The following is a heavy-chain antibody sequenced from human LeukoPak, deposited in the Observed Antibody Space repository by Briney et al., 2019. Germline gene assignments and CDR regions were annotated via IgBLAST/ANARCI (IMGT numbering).Heavy chain of an antibody. J-gene: IGHJ4*02. CDR1: GFTVSSNY. Sequence: GGSLRLSCAASGFTVSSNYMSWVRQAPGKGLEWVSVIYSGGSTYYADSVKGRFTISRDNSKNTLYLQMNSLRAEDTAVYYCASRDYGDYGDFDYWGQGTLVTVSS. V-gene: IGHV3-53*01. D-gene: IGHD4-17*01. CDR2: IYSGGST. CDR3: ASRDYGDYGDFDY.